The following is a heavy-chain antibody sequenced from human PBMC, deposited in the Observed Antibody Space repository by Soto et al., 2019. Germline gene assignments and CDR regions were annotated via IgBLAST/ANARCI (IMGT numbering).Heavy chain of an antibody. CDR1: GFTFSSYA. D-gene: IGHD1-26*01. CDR3: AKVGSYPGDFDY. Sequence: GSLRLSCAASGFTFSSYAISWVRQAPGKGLEWVSAISGSGGSTYYADSVKGRFTISRDNSKNTLYLQMNSLRAEDTAVYYCAKVGSYPGDFDYWGQGTLVTVSS. CDR2: ISGSGGST. J-gene: IGHJ4*02. V-gene: IGHV3-23*01.